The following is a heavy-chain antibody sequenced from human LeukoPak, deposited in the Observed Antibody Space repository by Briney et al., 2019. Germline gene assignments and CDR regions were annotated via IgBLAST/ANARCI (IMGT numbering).Heavy chain of an antibody. Sequence: ASVKVSCKASGYTFTSYGISWVRQAPGQGLEWMGWISAYNGNTNYAQKLQGRVTMTTDTSTSTAYMELSRLRSDDTAVYYCARGDAVAATGSVDYWGQGTLVTVSS. V-gene: IGHV1-18*01. CDR2: ISAYNGNT. CDR3: ARGDAVAATGSVDY. D-gene: IGHD6-19*01. CDR1: GYTFTSYG. J-gene: IGHJ4*02.